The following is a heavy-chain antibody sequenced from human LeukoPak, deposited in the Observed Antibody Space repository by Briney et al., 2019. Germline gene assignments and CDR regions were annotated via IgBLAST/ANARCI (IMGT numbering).Heavy chain of an antibody. CDR1: GYTFTSFG. V-gene: IGHV1-18*01. D-gene: IGHD2-21*02. Sequence: ASVKVSCKASGYTFTSFGFSWLRQAPGQGLEWMGWISTYNGNTYYAQKFQGRIALTTDSSTGTAYVELRILTSDDTAVYYFARDPTSGNETAGAWFDPWGQGTLVTVSS. J-gene: IGHJ5*02. CDR2: ISTYNGNT. CDR3: ARDPTSGNETAGAWFDP.